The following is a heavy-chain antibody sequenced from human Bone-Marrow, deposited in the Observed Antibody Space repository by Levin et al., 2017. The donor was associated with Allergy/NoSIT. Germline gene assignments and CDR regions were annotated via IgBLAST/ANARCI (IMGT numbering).Heavy chain of an antibody. CDR2: IWYDGSNK. Sequence: GGSLRLSCAASGFTFSSYGMHWVRQAPGKGLEWVAVIWYDGSNKYYADSVKGRFTISRDNSKNTLYLQMNSLRAEDTAVYYCARGSRYDILTGYYNPQGDAFDIWGQGTMVTVSS. CDR1: GFTFSSYG. V-gene: IGHV3-33*01. J-gene: IGHJ3*02. D-gene: IGHD3-9*01. CDR3: ARGSRYDILTGYYNPQGDAFDI.